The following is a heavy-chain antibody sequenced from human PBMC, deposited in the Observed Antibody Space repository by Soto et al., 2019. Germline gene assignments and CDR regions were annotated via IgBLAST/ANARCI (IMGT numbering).Heavy chain of an antibody. CDR1: GADINTYS. V-gene: IGHV4-4*07. J-gene: IGHJ6*02. CDR3: ARDREAGYNFYYGMDV. Sequence: SETLSLTCSASGADINTYSWTWIRQPAGKGLEWIGRIYTSASINYNPSLKGRVTLSVDTSTNQVSLRLASVTAADTAIYYCARDREAGYNFYYGMDVWGQGTTVTVSS. CDR2: IYTSASI. D-gene: IGHD6-19*01.